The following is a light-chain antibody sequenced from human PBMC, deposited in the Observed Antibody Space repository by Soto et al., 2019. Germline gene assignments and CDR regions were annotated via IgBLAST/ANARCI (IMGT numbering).Light chain of an antibody. Sequence: DIILTQSPAIVSVSPGERATLSCRASRSVSTNLAWYQHKHGQAPRLLIYGASTRVTDIPPRFSGSGSVTDFTLTITSLKSEDFGLYYCQQYDKTVPPVTFGGGTKVEI. CDR2: GAS. CDR1: RSVSTN. V-gene: IGKV3-15*01. J-gene: IGKJ4*01. CDR3: QQYDKTVPPVT.